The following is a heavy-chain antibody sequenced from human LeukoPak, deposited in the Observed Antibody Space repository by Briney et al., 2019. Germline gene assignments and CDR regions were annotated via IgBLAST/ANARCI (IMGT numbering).Heavy chain of an antibody. Sequence: GGSLRLSCAASGFTFRYNGMHWVRQAPGKGLEWVALIWHDGSKKYYGDSVKGRFTISRDDSKNTLYLQMNSLRAEDTAVYYCARDVGTFASGSAYFDSWGQGTLVTVSS. V-gene: IGHV3-33*01. CDR2: IWHDGSKK. CDR3: ARDVGTFASGSAYFDS. J-gene: IGHJ4*02. D-gene: IGHD3-10*01. CDR1: GFTFRYNG.